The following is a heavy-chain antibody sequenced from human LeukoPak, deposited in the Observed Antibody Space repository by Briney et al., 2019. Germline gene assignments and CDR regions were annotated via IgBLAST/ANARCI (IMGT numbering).Heavy chain of an antibody. V-gene: IGHV1-69*04. D-gene: IGHD3-22*01. CDR1: GGTFSSYA. CDR3: ASGYDSRLGNWFDP. Sequence: GASVKVSCKASGGTFSSYAISWVRQAPGQWLEWMGRIIPILGIANYAQKFQGRVTITADKSTSTAYMELSSLRSEDTAVYYCASGYDSRLGNWFDPWGQGTLVTVSS. J-gene: IGHJ5*02. CDR2: IIPILGIA.